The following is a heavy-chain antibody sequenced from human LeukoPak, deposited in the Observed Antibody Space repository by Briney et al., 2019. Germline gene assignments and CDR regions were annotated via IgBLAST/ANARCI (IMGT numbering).Heavy chain of an antibody. D-gene: IGHD3-22*01. J-gene: IGHJ6*02. CDR3: ARGTMIVAYGMDV. Sequence: PSETLSLTCAVSGGSISSGGYSWSWIRQPPGKGLEWIGYIYHSGSTYYNPSLKSRVTISVDRSKNQFSLKLSSVTAADTAVYYCARGTMIVAYGMDVWGQGTTVTVSS. CDR1: GGSISSGGYS. V-gene: IGHV4-30-2*01. CDR2: IYHSGST.